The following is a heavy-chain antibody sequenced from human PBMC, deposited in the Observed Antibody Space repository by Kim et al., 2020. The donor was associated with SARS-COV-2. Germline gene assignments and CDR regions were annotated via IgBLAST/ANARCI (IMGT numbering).Heavy chain of an antibody. D-gene: IGHD2-15*01. CDR2: IYYSGST. CDR3: ARLDIVVVVAAD. CDR1: GGSISSSSYY. J-gene: IGHJ4*02. Sequence: SETLSLTCTVSGGSISSSSYYLGWIRQPPGKGLEWIGSIYYSGSTYYNPSLKSRVTISVDTSKNQFSLKLSSVTAADTAVYYCARLDIVVVVAADWGQGTLVTVSS. V-gene: IGHV4-39*01.